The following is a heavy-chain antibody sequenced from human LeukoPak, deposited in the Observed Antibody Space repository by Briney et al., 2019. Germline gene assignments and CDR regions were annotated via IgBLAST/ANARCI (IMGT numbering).Heavy chain of an antibody. CDR1: GFTFSTYA. J-gene: IGHJ4*02. CDR2: ISGSGGGT. D-gene: IGHD3-22*01. Sequence: PGGSLRLSCEASGFTFSTYAMSWVRQAPGKGLEWVSTISGSGGGTDYADAVRGRFTISRDNSKKTLYLQMNSLRAEDTAVYYCAKGMSATSGYLELEYWGQGTLVTVSS. CDR3: AKGMSATSGYLELEY. V-gene: IGHV3-23*01.